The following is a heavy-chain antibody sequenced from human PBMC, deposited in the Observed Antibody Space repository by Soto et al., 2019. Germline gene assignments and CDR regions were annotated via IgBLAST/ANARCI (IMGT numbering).Heavy chain of an antibody. J-gene: IGHJ5*02. CDR2: IYATGTT. Sequence: SETLSLTCTVSGASISGFYWSWIRKSAGKGLEWIGRIYATGTTDYNPSRKSRVMMSVDTSKKQFSLKLMSVTAADTAVYYCVRDGTRTLRDWFDPWGQGISVTVSS. D-gene: IGHD1-1*01. CDR3: VRDGTRTLRDWFDP. V-gene: IGHV4-4*07. CDR1: GASISGFY.